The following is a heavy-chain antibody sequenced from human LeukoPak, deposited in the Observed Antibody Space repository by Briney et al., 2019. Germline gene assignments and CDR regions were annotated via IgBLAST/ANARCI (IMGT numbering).Heavy chain of an antibody. CDR2: INPSGGSS. D-gene: IGHD3-22*01. Sequence: ASVKVSCKTSGYTFTSYYIQWVRQAPGQGLEWMGIINPSGGSSSYVQKFQGRLTMTRDMFTSTGYMELNSLRSEDTAVYYCGRAHYGGRKRLIVVATSDIWGQGTVVTVSS. J-gene: IGHJ3*02. CDR1: GYTFTSYY. CDR3: GRAHYGGRKRLIVVATSDI. V-gene: IGHV1-46*01.